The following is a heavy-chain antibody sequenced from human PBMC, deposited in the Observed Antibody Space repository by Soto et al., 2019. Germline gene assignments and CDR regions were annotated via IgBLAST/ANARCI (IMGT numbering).Heavy chain of an antibody. CDR2: INPDGAT. V-gene: IGHV4-34*01. D-gene: IGHD5-12*01. J-gene: IGHJ4*02. CDR1: GGSFSGYY. Sequence: SETLSLTCAVYGGSFSGYYWDWIRQPPGKGLEWIGEINPDGATNYTPSLRGRVTISIDTSRNQFSLKLRSLTAADTAVYFCARVKATLYRHYYFDYWGQGTPVTVSS. CDR3: ARVKATLYRHYYFDY.